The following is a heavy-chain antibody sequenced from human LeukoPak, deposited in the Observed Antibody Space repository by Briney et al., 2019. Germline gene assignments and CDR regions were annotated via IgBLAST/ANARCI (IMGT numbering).Heavy chain of an antibody. CDR1: GGSFSGYY. D-gene: IGHD6-19*01. J-gene: IGHJ4*02. CDR3: AREGLQWLARAFDY. CDR2: INHSGST. V-gene: IGHV4-34*01. Sequence: SEXXSLTCXXXGGSFSGYYWXWIRQPPGKGVEGIGEINHSGSTNYNPSLKRGGTISVETSKNQYSLKQRDVTAADTAVYYCAREGLQWLARAFDYWGQGTLVTVSS.